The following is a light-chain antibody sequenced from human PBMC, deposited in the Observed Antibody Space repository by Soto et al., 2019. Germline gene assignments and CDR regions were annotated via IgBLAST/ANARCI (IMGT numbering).Light chain of an antibody. J-gene: IGKJ3*01. CDR1: QSVSSSY. CDR2: GAS. CDR3: QQYSSSPRCT. V-gene: IGKV3-20*01. Sequence: EIVLTQSPGTLSLSPGERATLSCRASQSVSSSYLAWYQQKPGQAPRLIIYGASSRATGIPDRCSGSGSGSDFTLTISSLEPEDFAVYYCQQYSSSPRCTFGPGTKVDIK.